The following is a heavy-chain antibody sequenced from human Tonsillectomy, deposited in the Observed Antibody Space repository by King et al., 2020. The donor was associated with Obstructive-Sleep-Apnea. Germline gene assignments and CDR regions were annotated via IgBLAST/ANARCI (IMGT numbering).Heavy chain of an antibody. CDR3: AKDENGDYGAIGY. J-gene: IGHJ4*02. CDR1: GFTSDDYG. Sequence: VQLVESGGVVGQPGGSLRLSFAASGFTSDDYGMHWGRQAPGKGLAWVSLITWNGGSTHYADFVEGRFTISRDNSKNSLYLQMNSLRPEDSALYYCAKDENGDYGAIGYWGQGTLVTVAS. V-gene: IGHV3-43D*03. CDR2: ITWNGGST. D-gene: IGHD4-17*01.